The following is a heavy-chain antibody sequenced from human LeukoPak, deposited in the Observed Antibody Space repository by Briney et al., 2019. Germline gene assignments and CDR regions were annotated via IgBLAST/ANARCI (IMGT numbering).Heavy chain of an antibody. V-gene: IGHV4-59*01. J-gene: IGHJ4*02. CDR1: GGSISSYY. CDR2: IYYSGST. Sequence: SETLSLTCTVSGGSISSYYWSWIRQPPGKGLEWIGYIYYSGSTNYNPSLKSRVTISVDTSKNQFSLKLSSATAADTAVYYCARSGSYYLGSDFDYWGQGTLVTVSS. CDR3: ARSGSYYLGSDFDY. D-gene: IGHD1-26*01.